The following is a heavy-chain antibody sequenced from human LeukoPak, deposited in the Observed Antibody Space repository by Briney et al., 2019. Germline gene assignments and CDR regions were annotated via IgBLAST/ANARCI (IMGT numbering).Heavy chain of an antibody. CDR1: GFAFSSYN. CDR2: ISTTSTYI. J-gene: IGHJ4*02. CDR3: ARAGTCSSTSCDGGIEY. Sequence: NPGGSLRLPCAASGFAFSSYNMKWVRQAPGKGLEWVSFISTTSTYIYYADSVKGRFTVSRDNSKNLLYLQMDSLRVEDTAVYYCARAGTCSSTSCDGGIEYWGQGTLVTVSS. V-gene: IGHV3-21*06. D-gene: IGHD2-2*01.